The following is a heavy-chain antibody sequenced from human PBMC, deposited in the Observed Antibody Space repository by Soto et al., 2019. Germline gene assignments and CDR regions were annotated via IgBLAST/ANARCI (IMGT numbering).Heavy chain of an antibody. V-gene: IGHV1-18*01. Sequence: QVQLVQSGAEVKKPGASVKVSCKASGYTFTTYGITWVRQAPGQGLEWMGWISLYDGSTKYAQNLQGRVTMTTDTPTRTAYMELTSLRSDDTAVYYCARERASGYFDFWGQGTLVTVSS. CDR2: ISLYDGST. D-gene: IGHD3-10*01. J-gene: IGHJ4*02. CDR3: ARERASGYFDF. CDR1: GYTFTTYG.